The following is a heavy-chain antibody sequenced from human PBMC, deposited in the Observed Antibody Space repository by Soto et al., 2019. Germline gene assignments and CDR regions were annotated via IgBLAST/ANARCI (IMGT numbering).Heavy chain of an antibody. J-gene: IGHJ4*02. CDR2: IYYSGST. CDR1: GGSISSGGYY. Sequence: QVQLQESGPGLVKPSQTLSLTCTVSGGSISSGGYYWSWIRQHPGKGLEWIGYIYYSGSTYYNPSLKSRVTISVDTSKNQFALKLSSVTAADTAVYYCARAPEEQWLPLYYFDYWGQGTLVTVSS. CDR3: ARAPEEQWLPLYYFDY. V-gene: IGHV4-31*03. D-gene: IGHD6-19*01.